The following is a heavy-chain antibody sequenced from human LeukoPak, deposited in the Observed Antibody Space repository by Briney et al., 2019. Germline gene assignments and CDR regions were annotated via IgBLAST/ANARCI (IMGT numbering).Heavy chain of an antibody. CDR3: ARYSFPVGRHFDY. V-gene: IGHV4-4*08. J-gene: IGHJ4*02. D-gene: IGHD1-26*01. CDR1: GGSISSYY. CDR2: IYHSGST. Sequence: PSETLSLTCTVSGGSISSYYWSWIRQPPGKGLEWIGHIYHSGSTNYNPSLKSRVTMSVDTSTNHFSLKLSSVTAADTAVYYCARYSFPVGRHFDYWGQGTLVTVSS.